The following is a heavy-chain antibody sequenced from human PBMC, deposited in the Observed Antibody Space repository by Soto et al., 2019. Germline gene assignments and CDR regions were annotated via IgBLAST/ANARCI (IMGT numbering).Heavy chain of an antibody. Sequence: GGSLRLSCAASGFTFSSYGMHWVRQAPGKGLEWVAFISYDGSNKYYADSVKGRFTISRDNAKNALYLQMNSLREEDAAVYYCARDSTVAYGMDVWGQGTTVTVSS. CDR1: GFTFSSYG. J-gene: IGHJ6*02. CDR2: ISYDGSNK. D-gene: IGHD4-17*01. CDR3: ARDSTVAYGMDV. V-gene: IGHV3-30*03.